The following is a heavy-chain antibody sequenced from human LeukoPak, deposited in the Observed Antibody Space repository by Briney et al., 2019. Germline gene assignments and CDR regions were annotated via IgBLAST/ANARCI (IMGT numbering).Heavy chain of an antibody. J-gene: IGHJ3*02. Sequence: ASVKISCKVSGYTFTDYYMHWVQQAPGKGLEWMGLVDPEDGETIYAEKFQGRVTITADTSTDPAYMELSSLRSDDTGVYYCARSRGNYYDRSGYSLGAFDIWGQGTMVTVSS. D-gene: IGHD3-22*01. CDR2: VDPEDGET. CDR3: ARSRGNYYDRSGYSLGAFDI. V-gene: IGHV1-69-2*01. CDR1: GYTFTDYY.